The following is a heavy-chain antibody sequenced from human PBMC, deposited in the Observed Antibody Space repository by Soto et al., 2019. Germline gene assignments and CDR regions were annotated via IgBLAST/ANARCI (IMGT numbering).Heavy chain of an antibody. CDR2: ISYDGSNK. J-gene: IGHJ6*02. CDR3: ARGGSGWYKDGMDV. Sequence: QVQLVESGGGVVQPGRSLRLSCAASGFTFSSYAMHWVRQAPGKGLEWVAVISYDGSNKYHADSVKGRFTIPRDNSKNTLYLQMNSLRAEDTAVYYCARGGSGWYKDGMDVWGQGTTVTVSS. V-gene: IGHV3-30-3*01. D-gene: IGHD6-19*01. CDR1: GFTFSSYA.